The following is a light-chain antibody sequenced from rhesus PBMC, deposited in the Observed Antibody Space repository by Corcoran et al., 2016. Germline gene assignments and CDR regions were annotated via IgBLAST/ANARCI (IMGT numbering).Light chain of an antibody. Sequence: DIQMTQSPSSLSASVGDKVTIPCRASQGISSWLAWYQQKPGKAPKPLIYGASRLQSGVPSRFTGRGSGTAYPLTNRSLQPADFAASYCQRGYNTPYRVGQGTKVEIK. J-gene: IGKJ2*01. CDR1: QGISSW. V-gene: IGKV1-18*01. CDR3: QRGYNTPYR. CDR2: GAS.